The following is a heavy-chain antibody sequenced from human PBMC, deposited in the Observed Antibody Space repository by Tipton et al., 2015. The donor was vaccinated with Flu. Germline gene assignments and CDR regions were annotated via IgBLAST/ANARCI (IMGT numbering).Heavy chain of an antibody. CDR2: IYIGGST. V-gene: IGHV3-53*01. Sequence: SLRLSCAASGFTVSNNYMSWVRQAPGKGLEWVSVIYIGGSTYYADSVKGRVTISRDNSKNTLYLQMNSLRAEDTAVYYCATTYYLGYYLDAFDIWCQGTMVTVSS. CDR1: GFTVSNNY. CDR3: ATTYYLGYYLDAFDI. J-gene: IGHJ3*02. D-gene: IGHD3-22*01.